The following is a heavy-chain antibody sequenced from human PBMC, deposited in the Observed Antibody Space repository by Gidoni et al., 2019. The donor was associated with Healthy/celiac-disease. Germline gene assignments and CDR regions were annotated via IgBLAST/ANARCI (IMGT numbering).Heavy chain of an antibody. D-gene: IGHD2-2*01. J-gene: IGHJ6*02. CDR3: AKVKPQDSDIVVVPAAYYYYYGMDV. CDR2: ISGSGGST. Sequence: EVQLLESGGGLVQPGGSLRLSCAASGFTFSSYAMSWVLQAPGKGLEWVSAISGSGGSTYYADSVKGRFTISRDNSKNTLYLQMNSLRAEDTAVYYCAKVKPQDSDIVVVPAAYYYYYGMDVWGQGTTVTVSS. V-gene: IGHV3-23*01. CDR1: GFTFSSYA.